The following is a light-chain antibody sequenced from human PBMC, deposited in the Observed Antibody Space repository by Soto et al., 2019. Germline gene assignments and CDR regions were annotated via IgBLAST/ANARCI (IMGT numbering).Light chain of an antibody. CDR3: QQTFSSPLT. CDR1: QSINNY. CDR2: GAS. Sequence: DIQMTQSPSSLSASVGDRVTITCRASQSINNYLSWYQQKSGKAPDRLIFGASTLASGVPSRFSGSGSGTNFTITISGLQAEDFATYFCQQTFSSPLTFGGGTKVDIK. J-gene: IGKJ4*01. V-gene: IGKV1-39*01.